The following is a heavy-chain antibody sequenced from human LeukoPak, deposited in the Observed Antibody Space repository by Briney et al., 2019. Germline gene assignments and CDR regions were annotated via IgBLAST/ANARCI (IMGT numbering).Heavy chain of an antibody. D-gene: IGHD6-6*01. CDR1: GSSISSSSYY. CDR3: ARHSSIAARNSLGIDY. J-gene: IGHJ4*02. CDR2: IYYSGST. Sequence: SETLSLTCTVSGSSISSSSYYWGWIRQPPGTGLEWIGSIYYSGSTYYNPSLKSRVTISVDTSKNQFSLKLSSVTAADTAVYYCARHSSIAARNSLGIDYWGQGTLVTVSS. V-gene: IGHV4-39*01.